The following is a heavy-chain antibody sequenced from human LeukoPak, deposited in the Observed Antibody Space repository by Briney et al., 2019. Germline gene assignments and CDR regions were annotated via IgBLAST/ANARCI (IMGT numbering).Heavy chain of an antibody. J-gene: IGHJ4*02. CDR1: GFTLSSYA. V-gene: IGHV3-23*01. CDR2: ISGGGGNT. D-gene: IGHD4-17*01. Sequence: PGGSLRLSCSASGFTLSSYAMGWVRQAPGKGLEWVSSISGGGGNTYYADSVEGRFTISRDNSKNTLYLQMNNLRAEDTAVYYCARGRGGDYVPSRFDYWGQGTLVTVSS. CDR3: ARGRGGDYVPSRFDY.